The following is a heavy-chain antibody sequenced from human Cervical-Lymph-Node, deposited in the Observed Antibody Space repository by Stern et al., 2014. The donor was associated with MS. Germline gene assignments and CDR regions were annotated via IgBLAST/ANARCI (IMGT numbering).Heavy chain of an antibody. CDR2: TYYRSTWHS. D-gene: IGHD6-19*01. Sequence: QVQLQQSGPGLVKPSQTLSLTCAISGDSVSSHSDAWNWIRQSPSRGLEWLGRTYYRSTWHSDYAVSVQSRITIHPDTSKNQFSLQLRSVSPEDTAVYYCARNMNITVAGNRFYYYYGMDVWGQGTTVTVSS. CDR1: GDSVSSHSDA. V-gene: IGHV6-1*01. J-gene: IGHJ6*02. CDR3: ARNMNITVAGNRFYYYYGMDV.